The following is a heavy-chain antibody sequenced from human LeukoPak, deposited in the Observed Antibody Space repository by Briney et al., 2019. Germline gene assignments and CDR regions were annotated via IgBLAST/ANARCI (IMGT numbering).Heavy chain of an antibody. CDR2: IYPGDSDT. CDR3: ARHSGSSLPDY. V-gene: IGHV5-51*01. D-gene: IGHD2-15*01. J-gene: IGHJ4*02. CDR1: GYTFSSYW. Sequence: GESLRISCKGSGYTFSSYWIGWVRQMPGKGLEWMGIIYPGDSDTRYSPSLQGQVTISVDTSIGTAYLQWSSLKASDTAIYYCARHSGSSLPDYWGQGTLVTVSS.